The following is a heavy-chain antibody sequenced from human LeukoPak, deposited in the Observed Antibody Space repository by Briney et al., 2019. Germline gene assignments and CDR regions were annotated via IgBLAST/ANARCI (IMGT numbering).Heavy chain of an antibody. CDR2: ISWNSGSI. CDR3: AKDRALRYFDWLLHN. V-gene: IGHV3-9*01. Sequence: GRSLRLSCAASGFTFDDYAMHWVRQAPGKGLEWVSGISWNSGSIGYADPVKGRFTISRDNAKNSLYLQMNSLRAEDTALYYCAKDRALRYFDWLLHNWGQGTLVTVSS. J-gene: IGHJ4*02. CDR1: GFTFDDYA. D-gene: IGHD3-9*01.